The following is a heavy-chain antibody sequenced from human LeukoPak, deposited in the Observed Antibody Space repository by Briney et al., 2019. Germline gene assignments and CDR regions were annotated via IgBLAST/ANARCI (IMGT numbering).Heavy chain of an antibody. CDR1: GFTFSSYA. Sequence: GRSLRLSCAASGFTFSSYAMHWVRQAPGKGLEWVAVIWYDGSNKYYADSVKGRFTISRDNSKNTLYLQMNSLRAEDTAVYYCAREPIHYYDSSGYFDYWGQGTLVTVSS. CDR3: AREPIHYYDSSGYFDY. D-gene: IGHD3-22*01. V-gene: IGHV3-33*08. CDR2: IWYDGSNK. J-gene: IGHJ4*02.